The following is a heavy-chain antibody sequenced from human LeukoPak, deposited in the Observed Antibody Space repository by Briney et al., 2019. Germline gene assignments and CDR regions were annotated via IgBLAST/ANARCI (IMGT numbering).Heavy chain of an antibody. CDR2: IRYDGSNK. CDR1: GFTFSSYG. Sequence: GGSLRLSCAASGFTFSSYGMHWVRQAPGKGLEWVAFIRYDGSNKYYANSVKGRFTISRDNSKNTLYLQMNSLGAEDTAVYYCAKDKGVPAAIDYWGQGTLVTVSS. CDR3: AKDKGVPAAIDY. J-gene: IGHJ4*02. D-gene: IGHD2-2*01. V-gene: IGHV3-30*02.